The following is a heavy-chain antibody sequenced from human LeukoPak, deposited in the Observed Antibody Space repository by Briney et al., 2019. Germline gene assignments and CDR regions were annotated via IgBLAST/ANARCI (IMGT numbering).Heavy chain of an antibody. J-gene: IGHJ4*02. CDR2: INHSGST. CDR3: ATTDGYNLYY. V-gene: IGHV4-34*01. D-gene: IGHD5-24*01. CDR1: GGSFSGYY. Sequence: SETLSLTCAVYGGSFSGYYWSWIRQPPGKGLEWIGEINHSGSTNYNPSIKSRVTISVDKYQNQFSLKLRSVTAADTAVYYCATTDGYNLYYWGQGTLVTVSS.